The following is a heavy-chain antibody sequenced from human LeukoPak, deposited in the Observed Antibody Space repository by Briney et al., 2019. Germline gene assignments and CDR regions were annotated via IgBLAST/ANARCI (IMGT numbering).Heavy chain of an antibody. Sequence: GRALRLSCAASGFTFSSYGMHWVRQAPGKGLEWVAVIWDDGSNKYYADSVKGRFTISRDNSKNTLYLQMNSLRAEDTAVYYCARVLSGSYVFNYYYGMDVWGQGTTVTVSS. V-gene: IGHV3-33*01. CDR1: GFTFSSYG. CDR3: ARVLSGSYVFNYYYGMDV. CDR2: IWDDGSNK. D-gene: IGHD1-26*01. J-gene: IGHJ6*02.